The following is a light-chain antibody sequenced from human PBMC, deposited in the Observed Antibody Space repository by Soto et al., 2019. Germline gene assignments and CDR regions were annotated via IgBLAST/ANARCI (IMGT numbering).Light chain of an antibody. V-gene: IGKV1-5*03. J-gene: IGKJ1*01. CDR2: KAS. CDR1: QNIQRW. Sequence: DTQMTQSPSTVSASVGDRITITCRASQNIQRWLAWYQQKPGKAPKLLIYKASSLERGVPSRFSAGGSGVEFTLNISSVQPKDFATYHCLQYHSDWTFGQGTKVDNK. CDR3: LQYHSDWT.